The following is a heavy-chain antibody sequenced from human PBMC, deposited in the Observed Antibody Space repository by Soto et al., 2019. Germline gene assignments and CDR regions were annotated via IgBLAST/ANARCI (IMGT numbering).Heavy chain of an antibody. CDR1: GYSFTSYW. D-gene: IGHD1-7*01. CDR3: ARQGGTTTRYYYGMDV. CDR2: IDPSDSYT. Sequence: GESLKISCKGSGYSFTSYWISWVRQMPGKGLEWMGRIDPSDSYTNYSPSFQGHVTISADKSISTAYLQWSSLKASDTAMYYCARQGGTTTRYYYGMDVWGQGTKVTVSS. V-gene: IGHV5-10-1*01. J-gene: IGHJ6*02.